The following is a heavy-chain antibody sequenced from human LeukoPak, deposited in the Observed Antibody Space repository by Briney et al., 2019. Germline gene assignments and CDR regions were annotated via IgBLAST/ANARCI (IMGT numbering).Heavy chain of an antibody. Sequence: GESLKISCKGSGYSFSSNWIGWVRQMPGKGLEWMGIIYPGDSDTRYSPSFQGQVTISADKSISTAYLQWSSLKASDTAMYYCARRGIVAADPFDYWGQGTLVTVSS. D-gene: IGHD6-13*01. CDR1: GYSFSSNW. CDR2: IYPGDSDT. J-gene: IGHJ4*02. CDR3: ARRGIVAADPFDY. V-gene: IGHV5-51*01.